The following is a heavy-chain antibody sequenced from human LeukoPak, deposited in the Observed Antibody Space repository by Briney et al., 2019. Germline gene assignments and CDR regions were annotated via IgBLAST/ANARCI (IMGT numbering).Heavy chain of an antibody. D-gene: IGHD6-19*01. V-gene: IGHV3-30*04. CDR1: GFTFSSYA. Sequence: GGSLRLSCAASGFTFSSYAMHWVRQAPGKGLEWVAVISYDGSNKYYTDSVKGRFTISRDNSKNTLYLQMNSLRAEDTAVYYCAKAYHSSGWTYFDYWGQGTLVTVSS. CDR2: ISYDGSNK. CDR3: AKAYHSSGWTYFDY. J-gene: IGHJ4*02.